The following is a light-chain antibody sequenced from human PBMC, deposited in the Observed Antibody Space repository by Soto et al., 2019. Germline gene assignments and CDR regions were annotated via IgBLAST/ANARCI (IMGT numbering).Light chain of an antibody. CDR1: QSVSSY. Sequence: IVVPRTPVNLSLSPGEIATLYCRASQSVSSYLASYQQKPGQAPRLIIYDASIRATGIPASFSGSGSGTDFTLTISCLEPEDFAVYYCQLRRFLLVTF. CDR2: DAS. V-gene: IGKV3-11*01. CDR3: QLRRFLLVT. J-gene: IGKJ5*01.